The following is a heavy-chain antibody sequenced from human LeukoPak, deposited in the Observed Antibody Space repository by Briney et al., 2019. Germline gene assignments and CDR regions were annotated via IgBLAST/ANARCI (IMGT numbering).Heavy chain of an antibody. Sequence: GGSLRLSCAVSGFIVSSRHMIWVRQAPGKGLEWVSTIYRDGRTFYADSVKGRFTISRDNSKNTLYLLMNSLRGEDTAVYYCARRDEGGHWGQGTLVTVSS. V-gene: IGHV3-66*04. CDR2: IYRDGRT. J-gene: IGHJ4*02. CDR3: ARRDEGGH. CDR1: GFIVSSRH.